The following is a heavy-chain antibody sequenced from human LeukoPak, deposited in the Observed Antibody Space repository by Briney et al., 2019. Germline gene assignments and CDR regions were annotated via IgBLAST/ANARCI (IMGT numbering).Heavy chain of an antibody. V-gene: IGHV1-69*05. CDR3: ARGVGEWKHIVVVTAELSPFDY. CDR2: IIPIFGTA. J-gene: IGHJ4*02. Sequence: GASVKVSCKASGGTFSSYAISWVRQAPGQGLEWMGGIIPIFGTANYAQKFQGRVTMTRDMSTSTVYMELSSLRSEDTAVYYCARGVGEWKHIVVVTAELSPFDYWGQGTLVTVSS. D-gene: IGHD2-21*02. CDR1: GGTFSSYA.